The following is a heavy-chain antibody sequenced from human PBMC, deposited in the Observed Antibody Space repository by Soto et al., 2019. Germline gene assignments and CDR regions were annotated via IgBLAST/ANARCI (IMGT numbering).Heavy chain of an antibody. D-gene: IGHD3-9*01. V-gene: IGHV4-59*01. J-gene: IGHJ5*02. Sequence: SETLSLTCTVSGGSISSYYWSWIRQPPGKGLDWIGYIYYSGSTNYNPSLKSRVTISVDTSKNQFSLKLSSVTAADTAVYYCTGGAPYYDILTGYYHNWFDPWGQGTLVTVSS. CDR1: GGSISSYY. CDR2: IYYSGST. CDR3: TGGAPYYDILTGYYHNWFDP.